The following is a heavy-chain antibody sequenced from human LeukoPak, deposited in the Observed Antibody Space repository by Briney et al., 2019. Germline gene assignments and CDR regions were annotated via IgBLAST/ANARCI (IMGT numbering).Heavy chain of an antibody. CDR3: ASHGYNSFDY. J-gene: IGHJ4*02. CDR2: INHSGST. V-gene: IGHV4-34*01. D-gene: IGHD5-24*01. Sequence: DWIGEINHSGSTNYNPSLKCRVTISVDTSKNQFSLKLSSVTAADTAVYYCASHGYNSFDYWGQGTLVTVSS.